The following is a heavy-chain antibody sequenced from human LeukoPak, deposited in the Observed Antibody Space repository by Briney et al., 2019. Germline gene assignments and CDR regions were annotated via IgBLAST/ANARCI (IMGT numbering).Heavy chain of an antibody. CDR2: ISGSGGST. Sequence: GGSLRLSCAASGFTCSSYAMSWVRQAPGKGLEWVSAISGSGGSTYYADSVKGRFTISRDNAKNSLYLQVNSLRAEDTAVYYCAKTLHYGMDVWGQGTTVTVSS. J-gene: IGHJ6*02. CDR3: AKTLHYGMDV. V-gene: IGHV3-23*01. CDR1: GFTCSSYA. D-gene: IGHD2-15*01.